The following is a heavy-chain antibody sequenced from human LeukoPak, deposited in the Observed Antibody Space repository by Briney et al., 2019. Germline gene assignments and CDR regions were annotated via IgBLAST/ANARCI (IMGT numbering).Heavy chain of an antibody. Sequence: GRSLRLSCAASGFTFSSYGMDWVRQAPGKGLEWVAVISYDGSNKYYADSVKGRFTISRDNSKNTLYLQMNSLRAEDTAVYYCAKDSNYYDSSGYHGYFDYWGQGTLVTVSS. D-gene: IGHD3-22*01. CDR1: GFTFSSYG. CDR3: AKDSNYYDSSGYHGYFDY. CDR2: ISYDGSNK. J-gene: IGHJ4*02. V-gene: IGHV3-30*18.